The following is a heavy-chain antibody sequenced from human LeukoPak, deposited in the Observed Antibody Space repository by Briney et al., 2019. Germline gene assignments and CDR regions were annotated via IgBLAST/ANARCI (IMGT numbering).Heavy chain of an antibody. D-gene: IGHD5-18*01. CDR1: GYTFTSYD. Sequence: ASVKVSCKASGYTFTSYDINWVRQATGQGLEWMGWMNPNSGNTGYAQKFQGRVTMTRNTSISTAYMELSSLRSEDTAVYYCARDPGTAMVAYFDYWGQGTLVTVSS. V-gene: IGHV1-8*01. CDR3: ARDPGTAMVAYFDY. CDR2: MNPNSGNT. J-gene: IGHJ4*02.